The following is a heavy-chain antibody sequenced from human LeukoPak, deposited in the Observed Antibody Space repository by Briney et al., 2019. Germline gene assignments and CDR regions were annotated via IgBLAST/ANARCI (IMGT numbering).Heavy chain of an antibody. Sequence: PSETLSLTCTVSGGSISSSSYYWGWIRPPPGKGLEWIGSIYYSGSTYYNPSLKSRVTISVDTSKNQFSLKLSSVTAADTAVYYCARPPYYYDSSGSPNAFDIWGQGTMVTVSS. J-gene: IGHJ3*02. CDR2: IYYSGST. CDR3: ARPPYYYDSSGSPNAFDI. V-gene: IGHV4-39*01. CDR1: GGSISSSSYY. D-gene: IGHD3-22*01.